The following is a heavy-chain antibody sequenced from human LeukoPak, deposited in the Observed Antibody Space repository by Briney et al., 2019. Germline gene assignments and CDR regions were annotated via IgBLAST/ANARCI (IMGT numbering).Heavy chain of an antibody. CDR1: GYTFTRYY. J-gene: IGHJ6*03. CDR3: ARGADFWSGYPYFSSYYMDV. Sequence: ASVKVSCKASGYTFTRYYMHWVRQAPGQGLEWMGIINPSGGSTSYAQKFQGRVTMTRDTSTGTAYMELSRLRSDDTAVYYCARGADFWSGYPYFSSYYMDVWGKGTTVTVSS. CDR2: INPSGGST. D-gene: IGHD3-3*01. V-gene: IGHV1-46*01.